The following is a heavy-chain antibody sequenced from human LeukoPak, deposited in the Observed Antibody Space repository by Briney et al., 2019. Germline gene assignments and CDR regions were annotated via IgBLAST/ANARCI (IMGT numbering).Heavy chain of an antibody. Sequence: SVKVSCKASGGTFISYAISWVRQAPGQGLEWMGGIIPILGTANYAQKFQGRVTITADESTSTAYMELSSLRSEDTAVYYCARRATVVKRRGYYFDYWGQETLVTVSS. J-gene: IGHJ4*02. CDR1: GGTFISYA. D-gene: IGHD4-23*01. CDR3: ARRATVVKRRGYYFDY. CDR2: IIPILGTA. V-gene: IGHV1-69*13.